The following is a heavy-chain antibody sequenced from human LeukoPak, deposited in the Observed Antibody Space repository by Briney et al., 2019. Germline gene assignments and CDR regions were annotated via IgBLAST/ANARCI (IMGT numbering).Heavy chain of an antibody. D-gene: IGHD2-2*01. Sequence: SQTLSLTCTVSGGSTSSGSYYWSWIRQPAGKGLEWIGRIYTSGSTNYNPSLKSRVTISVDTSKNQFSLKLSSVTAADTAVNYCARDGESLGYCSSTSCFNWFDPWGQGTLVTVSS. CDR2: IYTSGST. CDR1: GGSTSSGSYY. J-gene: IGHJ5*02. CDR3: ARDGESLGYCSSTSCFNWFDP. V-gene: IGHV4-61*02.